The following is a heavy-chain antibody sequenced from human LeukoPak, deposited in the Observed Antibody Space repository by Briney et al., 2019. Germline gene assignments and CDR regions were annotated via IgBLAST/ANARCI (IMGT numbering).Heavy chain of an antibody. CDR2: ISSSSSYI. D-gene: IGHD4-17*01. V-gene: IGHV3-21*01. CDR1: RFTFSSYT. CDR3: ARGYGDLGY. J-gene: IGHJ4*02. Sequence: GGSLRLSCAASRFTFSSYTMNWVRQAPGNGLEWVSSISSSSSYIYYADSVKGRFTISRDNAKNSLYLQMNSLRAEGTAVYYCARGYGDLGYWGQGTLVTVSS.